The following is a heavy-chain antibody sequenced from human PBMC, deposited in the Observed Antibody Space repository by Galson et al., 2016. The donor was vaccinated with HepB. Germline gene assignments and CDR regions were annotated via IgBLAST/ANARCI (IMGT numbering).Heavy chain of an antibody. CDR1: GFTVGNNF. CDR2: IYSAGST. V-gene: IGHV3-53*01. CDR3: ARDGTGLKN. J-gene: IGHJ4*02. D-gene: IGHD6-19*01. Sequence: SLRLSCAVSGFTVGNNFMSWVRQAPGKGLEWVSLIYSAGSTDYADSVRGRFTISRDNPKNTLYLQMNSLTTEDTAIYYCARDGTGLKNWGQGTRVTVSS.